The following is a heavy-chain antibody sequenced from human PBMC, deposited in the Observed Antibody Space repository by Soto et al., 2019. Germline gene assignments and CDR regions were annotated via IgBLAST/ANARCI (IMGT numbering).Heavy chain of an antibody. D-gene: IGHD3-16*01. J-gene: IGHJ4*02. CDR3: AKLGGGLGGMAY. CDR1: GFTFSNYA. Sequence: EEQLLESGGGLVQPGGSLRLSCTASGFTFSNYAMSWVRQAPGKGLEWVSGIKSSGDTTSYADSVKGRFTISRDNSKNTRYLQLNSLRADDTAVYYCAKLGGGLGGMAYWGQGTLVTVSS. CDR2: IKSSGDTT. V-gene: IGHV3-23*01.